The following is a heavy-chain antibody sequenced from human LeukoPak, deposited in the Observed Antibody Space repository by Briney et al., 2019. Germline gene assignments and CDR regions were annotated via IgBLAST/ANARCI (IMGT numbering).Heavy chain of an antibody. CDR1: GGSISSGDYY. D-gene: IGHD6-19*01. J-gene: IGHJ5*02. V-gene: IGHV4-30-4*01. CDR2: IYYSGST. CDR3: ARAGGAVAGTWFDP. Sequence: KPSQTLSLTCTVSGGSISSGDYYWSWIRQPPGKGLEWIGYIYYSGSTYYNPSLKSRVTISVDTPKNQFSLKLSSVTAADTAVYYCARAGGAVAGTWFDPWGQGTLVTVSS.